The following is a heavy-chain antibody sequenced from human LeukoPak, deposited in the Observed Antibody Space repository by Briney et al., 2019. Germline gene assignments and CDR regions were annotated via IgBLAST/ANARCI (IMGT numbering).Heavy chain of an antibody. CDR1: GITFSSLW. J-gene: IGHJ4*02. V-gene: IGHV3-7*03. D-gene: IGHD3-22*01. CDR2: IKHDGSEE. CDR3: AKDRSSGYYYYDY. Sequence: GGSLRLSCAASGITFSSLWMSWFRRAPGKGLEWVADIKHDGSEEHYVASVKGRFTISRDNAKNSLYLQMNSLRAEDTALYYCAKDRSSGYYYYDYWGQGTLVTVSS.